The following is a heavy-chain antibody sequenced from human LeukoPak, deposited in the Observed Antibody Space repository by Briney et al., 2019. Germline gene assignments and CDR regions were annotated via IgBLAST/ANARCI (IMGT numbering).Heavy chain of an antibody. CDR3: ASERSYCSGGSCYVVFDP. CDR1: GDSVSSNSAA. J-gene: IGHJ5*02. CDR2: TYYRSKWYN. Sequence: SQTLSLTCAISGDSVSSNSAAWNWIWQSPSRGLEWLGRTYYRSKWYNDYAVSVKSRITINPDTSKNQFSLQLNSVTPEDTAVYYCASERSYCSGGSCYVVFDPWGQGTLVTVSS. D-gene: IGHD2-15*01. V-gene: IGHV6-1*01.